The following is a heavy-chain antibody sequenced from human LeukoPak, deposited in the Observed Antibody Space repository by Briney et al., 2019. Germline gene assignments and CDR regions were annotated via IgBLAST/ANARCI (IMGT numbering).Heavy chain of an antibody. CDR1: GGSISSYY. CDR2: IYYSGST. V-gene: IGHV4-59*01. J-gene: IGHJ3*02. CDR3: AREKGLFDI. Sequence: SETLSLTCTVSGGSISSYYWSWIRQPPGKGLESIGYIYYSGSTNYNPSLKSRVTISVDTSKNQFSLKLSSVTAADTAVYYCAREKGLFDIWGQGTMVAVSS.